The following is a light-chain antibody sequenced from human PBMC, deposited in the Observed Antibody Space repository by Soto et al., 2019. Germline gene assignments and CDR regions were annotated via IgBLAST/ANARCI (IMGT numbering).Light chain of an antibody. J-gene: IGLJ2*01. Sequence: SYELTQPLSVAVALGQTAKITCGGNNIGNKIVHWYQQKPGQAPALVIYRDSNRPSGIPERFSGSNSGNTATLTISRAQAGDEADYYCQVWDSSTVVFGGGTKVTVL. CDR3: QVWDSSTVV. CDR2: RDS. V-gene: IGLV3-9*01. CDR1: NIGNKI.